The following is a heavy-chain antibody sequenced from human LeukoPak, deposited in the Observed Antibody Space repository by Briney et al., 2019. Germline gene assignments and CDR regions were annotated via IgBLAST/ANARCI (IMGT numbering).Heavy chain of an antibody. V-gene: IGHV4-61*02. CDR3: ARHAAAAAGPYFQH. Sequence: SQTLSLTCTVSGGSISSGSYYWSWIRQPAGKGLEWIGRIYTSGSTNYNPSLKSRVTISVDTSKNQFSLKLSSVTAADTAVYYCARHAAAAAGPYFQHWGRGTLVTVSS. D-gene: IGHD6-13*01. CDR1: GGSISSGSYY. J-gene: IGHJ1*01. CDR2: IYTSGST.